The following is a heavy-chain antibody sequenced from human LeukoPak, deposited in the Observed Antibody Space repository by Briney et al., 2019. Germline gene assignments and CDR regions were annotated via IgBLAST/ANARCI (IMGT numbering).Heavy chain of an antibody. CDR1: GGIFSSYA. V-gene: IGHV1-69*04. J-gene: IGHJ4*02. D-gene: IGHD3-16*01. CDR3: ASGEVRYLFDY. CDR2: IIPILGIA. Sequence: ASVKVSCKASGGIFSSYAISWVRQAPGQGLEWMGRIIPILGIANYAQKFQGRVTITADKSTSTAYMELSSLRSEDTAVYYCASGEVRYLFDYWGQGTLVTVSS.